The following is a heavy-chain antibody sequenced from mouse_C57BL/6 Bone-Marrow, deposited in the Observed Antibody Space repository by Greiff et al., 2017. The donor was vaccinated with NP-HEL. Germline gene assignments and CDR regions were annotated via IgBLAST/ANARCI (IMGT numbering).Heavy chain of an antibody. CDR2: IYPGGGYT. CDR3: ARGMGYYYGSSPFYYFDY. V-gene: IGHV1-63*01. D-gene: IGHD1-1*01. CDR1: GYTFTNYW. J-gene: IGHJ2*01. Sequence: QVQLKESGAELVRPGTSVKMSCKASGYTFTNYWIGWAKQRPGHGLEWIGDIYPGGGYTNYNEKFKGKATLTADKSSSTAYMQFSSLTSEDSAIYYCARGMGYYYGSSPFYYFDYWGQGTTLTVSS.